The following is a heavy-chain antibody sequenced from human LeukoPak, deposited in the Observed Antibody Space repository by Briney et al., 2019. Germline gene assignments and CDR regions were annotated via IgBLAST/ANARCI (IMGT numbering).Heavy chain of an antibody. Sequence: PGGTLRLSCAASGFTFSSYAMSWVRQAPGKGLEWVSAISGSGGSTYYADSVKGRFTISRDNSKNTLYLQMNSLRAEDTAAYYCARGLTYYYDSSGYLGAFDIWGQGTMVTVSS. CDR2: ISGSGGST. V-gene: IGHV3-23*01. D-gene: IGHD3-22*01. J-gene: IGHJ3*02. CDR1: GFTFSSYA. CDR3: ARGLTYYYDSSGYLGAFDI.